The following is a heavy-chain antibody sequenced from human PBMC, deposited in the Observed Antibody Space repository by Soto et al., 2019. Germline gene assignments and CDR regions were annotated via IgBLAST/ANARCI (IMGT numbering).Heavy chain of an antibody. V-gene: IGHV1-24*01. J-gene: IGHJ5*02. Sequence: GASVKVSCKVSGYTLTELSMHWVRQAPGKGLEWMGGFDPEDGETIYAQKFQGRVTMTEDTSTDTAYMELSSLRSEDTAVYYCATDQSGWLHTAYNWFDPWGQGTLVTVSS. CDR3: ATDQSGWLHTAYNWFDP. CDR2: FDPEDGET. D-gene: IGHD5-12*01. CDR1: GYTLTELS.